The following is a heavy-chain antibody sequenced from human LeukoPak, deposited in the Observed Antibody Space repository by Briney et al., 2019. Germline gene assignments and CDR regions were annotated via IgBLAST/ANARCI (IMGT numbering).Heavy chain of an antibody. CDR2: LSGSGGST. J-gene: IGHJ4*02. CDR3: AKDLYYYGSGSHTPPGY. Sequence: GGSLRLSCAASGFTFSNYAMSWVRQAPGKGLEWVSALSGSGGSTYYADSVKGRFTISRDNSKNTLYLQMNSLRAEDTAVYYCAKDLYYYGSGSHTPPGYWGQGTLVTVSS. D-gene: IGHD3-10*01. V-gene: IGHV3-23*01. CDR1: GFTFSNYA.